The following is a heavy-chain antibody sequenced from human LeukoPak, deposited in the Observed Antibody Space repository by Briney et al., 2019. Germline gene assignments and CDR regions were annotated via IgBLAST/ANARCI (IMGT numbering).Heavy chain of an antibody. D-gene: IGHD3-9*01. J-gene: IGHJ5*02. Sequence: ASVKASCKASGYTFTSYGISWVRQAPGQGLEWMGWISAYNGNTNYAQKLQGRVTMTTDTSTSTAYMELRSLRSDDTAVYYCARGPFREGYFDWSQSRIWFDPWGQGTLVTVSS. V-gene: IGHV1-18*01. CDR1: GYTFTSYG. CDR3: ARGPFREGYFDWSQSRIWFDP. CDR2: ISAYNGNT.